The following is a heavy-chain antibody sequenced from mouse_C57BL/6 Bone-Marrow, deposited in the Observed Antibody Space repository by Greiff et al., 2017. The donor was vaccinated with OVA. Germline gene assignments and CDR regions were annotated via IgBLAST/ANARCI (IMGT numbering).Heavy chain of an antibody. Sequence: DVQLQESGPGLVKPSQSLSLTCSVTGYSITSGYYWNWIRQFPGNKLEWMGYISYDGSNNYNPSLKNRISITRDTSKNQFFLKLNSVTTEDTATYYCARGTYYSIFAYWGQGTLVTVSA. CDR3: ARGTYYSIFAY. V-gene: IGHV3-6*01. CDR1: GYSITSGYY. D-gene: IGHD2-5*01. CDR2: ISYDGSN. J-gene: IGHJ3*01.